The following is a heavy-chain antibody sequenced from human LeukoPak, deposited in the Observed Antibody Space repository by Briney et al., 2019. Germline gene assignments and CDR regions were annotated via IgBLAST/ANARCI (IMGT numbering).Heavy chain of an antibody. Sequence: GGSLRLTCAASGFTFSSYWMHWVRQAPGKGLVSVIRINNDGSSKRYADPVKGRFTISRDNAKNTLYLQIQSPRAQAAAVYYCARDASRGFAYWGQGALVTVSS. J-gene: IGHJ4*02. V-gene: IGHV3-74*01. D-gene: IGHD2/OR15-2a*01. CDR3: ARDASRGFAY. CDR1: GFTFSSYW. CDR2: INNDGSSK.